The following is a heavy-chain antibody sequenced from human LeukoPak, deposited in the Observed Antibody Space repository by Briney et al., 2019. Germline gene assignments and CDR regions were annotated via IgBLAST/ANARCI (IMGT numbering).Heavy chain of an antibody. Sequence: PSETLSLTCTVSVGSISINSYYWGWIRQPPGKGLEWLGSIYYSGSTYYNPSLKSRVTISVDTSKNQFSLKLSSVTAADTAVYYCAKVNGYDFFFDYWGQGTLVTVSS. CDR3: AKVNGYDFFFDY. V-gene: IGHV4-39*07. J-gene: IGHJ4*02. CDR1: VGSISINSYY. CDR2: IYYSGST. D-gene: IGHD5-12*01.